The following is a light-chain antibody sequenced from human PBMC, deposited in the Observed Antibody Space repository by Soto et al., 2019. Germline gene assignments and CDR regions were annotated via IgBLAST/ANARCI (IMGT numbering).Light chain of an antibody. CDR2: GAS. CDR1: QSVSSN. V-gene: IGKV3-15*01. Sequence: EIVMTQSPATLSVSPGERATLSCRASQSVSSNLAWYQQKPGQAPRLLIYGASTRVTGIPTRFSGSGSGTEFTLTISSLQSEDFAVYYCQQYNNWPPATFGPGTKVDIK. CDR3: QQYNNWPPAT. J-gene: IGKJ3*01.